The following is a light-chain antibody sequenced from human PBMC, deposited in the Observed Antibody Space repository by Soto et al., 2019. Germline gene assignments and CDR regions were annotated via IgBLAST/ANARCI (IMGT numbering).Light chain of an antibody. Sequence: QSVLTQPPSASGTPGQRVTISCSGSSSNIGSNYVYWYQQLPGTTPKLLIFDDTQRASGVPDRVSGSKSGTSASLAISGLRSEDAADYYCSVCDTSRSGWAFGGGTKLTVL. CDR1: SSNIGSNY. V-gene: IGLV1-47*02. J-gene: IGLJ3*02. CDR2: DDT. CDR3: SVCDTSRSGWA.